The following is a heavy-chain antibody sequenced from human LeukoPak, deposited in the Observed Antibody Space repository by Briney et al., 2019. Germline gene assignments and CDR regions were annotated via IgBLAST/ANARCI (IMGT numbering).Heavy chain of an antibody. Sequence: GESLKISCKGSGYSFTSYWIGWVRQMPGKGLEWMGIIYPDDSDTRYSPSFQGQVTISADKSISTAYLQWSTLRASDTAIYYCARHSYDSSDFHYMDVWGKGTTVTVSS. J-gene: IGHJ6*03. CDR1: GYSFTSYW. V-gene: IGHV5-51*01. CDR2: IYPDDSDT. D-gene: IGHD3-22*01. CDR3: ARHSYDSSDFHYMDV.